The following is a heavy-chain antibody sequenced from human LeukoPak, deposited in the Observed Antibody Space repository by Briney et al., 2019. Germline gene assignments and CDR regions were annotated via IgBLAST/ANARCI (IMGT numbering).Heavy chain of an antibody. J-gene: IGHJ4*02. D-gene: IGHD3-22*01. V-gene: IGHV1-18*01. Sequence: ASLKVSCKASGYTFTSSGISWMRQAPGQGLEWLRWISAYNGNTNYAQKFQGRVTMTTDTSTSTAYMELRSLRSDDTAVYYCAKVKGDSSGYSDDYYFDYWGQGTLVTVSS. CDR1: GYTFTSSG. CDR2: ISAYNGNT. CDR3: AKVKGDSSGYSDDYYFDY.